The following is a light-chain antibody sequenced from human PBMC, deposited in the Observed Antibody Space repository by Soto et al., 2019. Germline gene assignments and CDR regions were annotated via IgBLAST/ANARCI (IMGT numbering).Light chain of an antibody. CDR3: QHANSFPLT. V-gene: IGKV1-12*01. Sequence: DIQMTQSPSSVSASVGDRVTITCRASQVISSWLAWYQQKPGKAPKLLIYSASSLHSGVPSRFRGSRPGTHFTLTIRSLQPEDFATYYCQHANSFPLTFGQGTRLEIK. J-gene: IGKJ5*01. CDR2: SAS. CDR1: QVISSW.